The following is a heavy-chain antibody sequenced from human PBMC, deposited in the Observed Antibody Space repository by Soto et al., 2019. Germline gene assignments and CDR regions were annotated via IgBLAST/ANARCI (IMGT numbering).Heavy chain of an antibody. Sequence: QVQLVQSGAEVKRPGSSVKVSCKASGGTFSTYVFSWVRQAPGQGLQWMGQIIPVFGTADYAQKFQGRVTITADESTSTAYLELSSLRSEDTAVYYCARGDYYGSATSDYYFDFWCQGTLVTVSS. CDR3: ARGDYYGSATSDYYFDF. V-gene: IGHV1-69*01. J-gene: IGHJ4*02. CDR1: GGTFSTYV. CDR2: IIPVFGTA. D-gene: IGHD3-10*01.